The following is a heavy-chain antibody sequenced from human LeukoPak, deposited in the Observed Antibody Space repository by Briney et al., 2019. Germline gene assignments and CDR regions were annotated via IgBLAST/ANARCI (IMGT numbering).Heavy chain of an antibody. J-gene: IGHJ4*02. CDR1: GFTFSTYA. D-gene: IGHD4-17*01. CDR2: ISGSGSST. CDR3: AKQTPPYGDYDY. V-gene: IGHV3-23*01. Sequence: GESLRLSCEASGFTFSTYAMNWVRQAPGKGLEWVSAISGSGSSTYYADSVKGRFPISRDNTKNTLYLQMNSLRAENTAVYYCAKQTPPYGDYDYWGQGTLVTVSS.